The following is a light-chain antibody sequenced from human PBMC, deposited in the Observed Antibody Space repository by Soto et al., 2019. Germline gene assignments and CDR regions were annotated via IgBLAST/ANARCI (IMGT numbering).Light chain of an antibody. CDR1: QGISSY. V-gene: IGKV1-9*01. CDR2: GAS. Sequence: DIQLTQSPSFLSASVGDRVTITCRASQGISSYLAWYQQKPGKAPKLLIYGASTLQREVSSRFSGSGSGTEFTLTISSLQPEDFATYYCQHLKSYPITFGQGTRLDIK. CDR3: QHLKSYPIT. J-gene: IGKJ5*01.